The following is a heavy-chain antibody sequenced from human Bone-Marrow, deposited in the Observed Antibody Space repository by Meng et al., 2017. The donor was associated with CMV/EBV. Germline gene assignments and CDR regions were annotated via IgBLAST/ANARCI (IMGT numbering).Heavy chain of an antibody. CDR2: IIPIFGTA. J-gene: IGHJ4*02. V-gene: IGHV1-69*05. CDR1: GGTFSSYA. D-gene: IGHD6-13*01. Sequence: SVKVSCKASGGTFSSYAISWVRQAPGQGLEWMGGIIPIFGTANYAQKFQGRVTITTDESTSTAYMELSSLRSEDTAVYYCARGVPYSSSWYVYWGQGTRVNGAS. CDR3: ARGVPYSSSWYVY.